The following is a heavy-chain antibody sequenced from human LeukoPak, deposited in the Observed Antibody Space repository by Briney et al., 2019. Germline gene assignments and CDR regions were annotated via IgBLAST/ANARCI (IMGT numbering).Heavy chain of an antibody. CDR1: GFSSSTYW. CDR2: IKGDESET. D-gene: IGHD2-2*03. J-gene: IGHJ1*01. V-gene: IGHV3-7*01. Sequence: GSLRLSCAASGFSSSTYWMSCVRHAPGKGLEWVANIKGDESETYYVDSVMGRFTISRDNAKNSRYLQMNSLRAEDTAVYYCAGSGYSYALNHWGQGTLVTVSS. CDR3: AGSGYSYALNH.